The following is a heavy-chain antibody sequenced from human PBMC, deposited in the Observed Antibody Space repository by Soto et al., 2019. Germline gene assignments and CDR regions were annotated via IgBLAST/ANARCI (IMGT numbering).Heavy chain of an antibody. CDR2: IYPGDSDT. V-gene: IGHV5-51*01. D-gene: IGHD3-9*01. J-gene: IGHJ6*02. CDR1: GYSFTSYW. CDR3: ARHGATYYDILTGYPTPYYYYGMDV. Sequence: GESLKISCKGSGYSFTSYWIGWVRQMPGKGLEWMGIIYPGDSDTRYSPSFQGQVTISADKSISTAYLQWSSLKASDTAMYYCARHGATYYDILTGYPTPYYYYGMDVWGQGTTVTVS.